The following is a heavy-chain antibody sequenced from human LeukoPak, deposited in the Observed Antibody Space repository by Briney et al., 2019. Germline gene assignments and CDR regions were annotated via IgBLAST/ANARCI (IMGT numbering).Heavy chain of an antibody. D-gene: IGHD3-22*01. CDR2: MYYSGST. CDR3: ARQYYDSTGYYYFDY. J-gene: IGHJ4*02. Sequence: SETLSLTCTVSGDSITGSSYYWGWIRQPPGKGLGWIGSMYYSGSTYSNPSLKSRVTISADTSKNQFSLKLKSVTAADTAVYYCARQYYDSTGYYYFDYWGQGTLVTVSS. V-gene: IGHV4-39*01. CDR1: GDSITGSSYY.